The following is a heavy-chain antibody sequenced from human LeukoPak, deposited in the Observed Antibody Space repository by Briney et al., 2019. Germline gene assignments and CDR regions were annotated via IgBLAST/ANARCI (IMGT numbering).Heavy chain of an antibody. V-gene: IGHV4-4*07. J-gene: IGHJ4*02. D-gene: IGHD6-13*01. CDR2: IYTSGFT. Sequence: SETLSLTCTVSGDSMSTYYWSWIRQPAGKGLEWIGRIYTSGFTNYNPSLKSRVTMSVDTSKNQFSLKLSSMTAADAAVYYCVRDLWGAGGTQYWGQGTQVIVSS. CDR3: VRDLWGAGGTQY. CDR1: GDSMSTYY.